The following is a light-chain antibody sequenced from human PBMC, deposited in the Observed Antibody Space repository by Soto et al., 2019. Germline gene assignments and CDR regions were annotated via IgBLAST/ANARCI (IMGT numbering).Light chain of an antibody. CDR1: QGISSY. CDR3: QQLNSYPMYT. J-gene: IGKJ2*01. V-gene: IGKV1-9*01. Sequence: IQLTQSPSSLSASVGDRVTITCRASQGISSYLAWYQQKPGKAPKLLIYAASTLQGGVPSRFSGSGSGTDFTLTISSLQPEDFATYYSQQLNSYPMYTFGQGTKLEIK. CDR2: AAS.